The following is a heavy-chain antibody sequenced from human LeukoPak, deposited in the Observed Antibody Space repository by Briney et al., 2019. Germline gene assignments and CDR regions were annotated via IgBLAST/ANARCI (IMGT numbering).Heavy chain of an antibody. CDR3: ARGHSGSYQRTDAFDM. CDR1: GFTFSTYS. Sequence: KPGGSLRLSCAASGFTFSTYSMNWVRQAPGKGLEWVSSIDTTSGYIYYADSLKGRFSVSRDNAKNSLYLQMNSLGAEDTAIYYCARGHSGSYQRTDAFDMWGQGTMVTVSS. V-gene: IGHV3-21*01. D-gene: IGHD1-26*01. CDR2: IDTTSGYI. J-gene: IGHJ3*02.